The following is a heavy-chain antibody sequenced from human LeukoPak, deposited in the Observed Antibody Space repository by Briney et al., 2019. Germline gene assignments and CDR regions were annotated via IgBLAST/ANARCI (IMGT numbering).Heavy chain of an antibody. D-gene: IGHD4/OR15-4a*01. CDR3: ARXMYGGNWRDDAFDI. CDR1: GYTFTTYG. V-gene: IGHV1-18*01. Sequence: ASVKVSCKASGYTFTTYGISWVRQAPGQGLEWMGWISASNGDTSYAQRLQGRVTMTTDTSTSTAYMELRSLRSDDTAVFYCARXMYGGNWRDDAFDIWGQGTIVTVSS. J-gene: IGHJ3*02. CDR2: ISASNGDT.